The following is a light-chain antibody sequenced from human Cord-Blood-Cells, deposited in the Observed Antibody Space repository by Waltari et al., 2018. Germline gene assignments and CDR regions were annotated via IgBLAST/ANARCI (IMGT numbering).Light chain of an antibody. CDR2: KAS. V-gene: IGKV1-5*03. J-gene: IGKJ2*01. CDR3: QQYNNWPNT. CDR1: QSISSW. Sequence: DIQMTQSPSTLSASVGDRVTITCRASQSISSWLAWYQQKPGKAPKLLIYKASSLESGVPSRFSGSGSGTEFTLTISSLQPEDFAVYYCQQYNNWPNTFGQGTKLEIK.